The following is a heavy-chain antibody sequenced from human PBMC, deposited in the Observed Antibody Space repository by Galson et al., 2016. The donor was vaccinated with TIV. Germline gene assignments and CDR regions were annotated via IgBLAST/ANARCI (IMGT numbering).Heavy chain of an antibody. D-gene: IGHD3-22*01. CDR2: ISDSGDST. J-gene: IGHJ4*02. CDR3: AKGPLIVVELDS. Sequence: SLRLSCAAPGFTFSTYAMTWVRQVPGKGLEWVSSISDSGDSTYYADSVKGRFTISRDNSKNTLYLQMNSLRAEDTAIYYCAKGPLIVVELDSWGQGTLVTVSS. V-gene: IGHV3-23*01. CDR1: GFTFSTYA.